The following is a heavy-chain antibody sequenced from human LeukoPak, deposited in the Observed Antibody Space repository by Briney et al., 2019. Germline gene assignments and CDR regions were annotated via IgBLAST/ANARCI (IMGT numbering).Heavy chain of an antibody. CDR1: GFTFSSYS. CDR3: ARYFRYDSSGSYRGVFDY. Sequence: PGGSLRLSCAASGFTFSSYSMHWVRQAPGKGLVWVADISYDGSNKYYADSVKGRFTISRDTSKNTVFLQMNSLRAEDTAVYYCARYFRYDSSGSYRGVFDYWGQGTLVTVSS. CDR2: ISYDGSNK. D-gene: IGHD3-22*01. J-gene: IGHJ4*02. V-gene: IGHV3-30*04.